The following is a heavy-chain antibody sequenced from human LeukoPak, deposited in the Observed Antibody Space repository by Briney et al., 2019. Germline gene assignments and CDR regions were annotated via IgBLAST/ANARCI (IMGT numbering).Heavy chain of an antibody. CDR2: ISGSGGST. J-gene: IGHJ4*02. V-gene: IGHV3-23*01. Sequence: GASLRLSCAASGFTFSSYGMSWVRQAPGKGLEWVSSISGSGGSTYYADSVKGRFTISRDNSKNTLYLQMNSLRAEDTAVYHCAKRYCGGCSFFDYWGQGTLVTVSS. CDR3: AKRYCGGCSFFDY. CDR1: GFTFSSYG. D-gene: IGHD2-21*01.